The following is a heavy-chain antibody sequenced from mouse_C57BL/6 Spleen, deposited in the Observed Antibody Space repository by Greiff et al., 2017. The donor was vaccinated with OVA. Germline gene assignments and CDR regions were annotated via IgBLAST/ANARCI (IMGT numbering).Heavy chain of an antibody. CDR3: VRQSYDGYVYYAMDY. D-gene: IGHD2-3*01. V-gene: IGHV10-1*01. CDR2: IGSKSNNYAT. J-gene: IGHJ4*01. Sequence: EVQLVESGGGLVQPKGSLKLSCAASGFSFNTYAMNWVRQAPGKGLEWVARIGSKSNNYATYYADSGKDRFTISRDDSESMLSLQMTNLITADTAMYDCVRQSYDGYVYYAMDYWGQGTSVTVSS. CDR1: GFSFNTYA.